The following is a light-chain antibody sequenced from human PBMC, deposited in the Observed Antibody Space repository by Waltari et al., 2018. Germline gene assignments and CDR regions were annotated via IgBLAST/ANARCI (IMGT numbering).Light chain of an antibody. J-gene: IGLJ6*01. CDR2: EIN. CDR1: SGDIGGYDY. Sequence: QAALTQPRSVSGSPGQSVTISCTGTSGDIGGYDYVSWYQQHPGTAPKLMIYEINKRPSGVSDRFSGSKSGNTASLTISGLQAEDEADYYCSSSAGRTTDVFGSGTELTVL. CDR3: SSSAGRTTDV. V-gene: IGLV2-11*01.